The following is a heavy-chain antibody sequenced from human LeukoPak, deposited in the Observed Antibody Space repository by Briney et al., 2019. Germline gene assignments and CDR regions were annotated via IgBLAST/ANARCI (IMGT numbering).Heavy chain of an antibody. D-gene: IGHD3-10*01. CDR1: GFTFSVYG. CDR3: AKGLGFGELQLDSHFDY. V-gene: IGHV3-30*02. CDR2: IRYDGSDK. Sequence: PGGSLRLSCAASGFTFSVYGMHWVRQAPGKGLEWVAFIRYDGSDKYYADSVKGRFTMSRDNSKNTLYLQMNSLRAEDTAVYYCAKGLGFGELQLDSHFDYWGQGTLVTVSS. J-gene: IGHJ4*02.